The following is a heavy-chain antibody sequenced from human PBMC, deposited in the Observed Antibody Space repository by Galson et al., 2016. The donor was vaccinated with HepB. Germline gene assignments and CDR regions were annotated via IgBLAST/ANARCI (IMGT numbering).Heavy chain of an antibody. D-gene: IGHD6-13*01. Sequence: SVKVSCKASGDTFSSYAISWVRQAPGQGLEWMGGNIPIFGTTNYAQKFQGRVTITADESTSTAYMELSSLRSEDTAVYYCARDPGVAAAGRYNGLDVWGQGTTVTVSS. CDR2: NIPIFGTT. CDR3: ARDPGVAAAGRYNGLDV. CDR1: GDTFSSYA. V-gene: IGHV1-69*13. J-gene: IGHJ6*02.